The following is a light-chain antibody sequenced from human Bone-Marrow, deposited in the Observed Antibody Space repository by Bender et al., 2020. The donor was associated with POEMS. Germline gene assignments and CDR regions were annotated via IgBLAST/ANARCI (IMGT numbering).Light chain of an antibody. Sequence: QSALTQPASVSGSPGQSITISCTGTSKDVGSYDLVSWYQQPPGKAPKLIIYEGTKRPSGVSNRFSGSKSGNTASLTISGLQAEDEADYYCSSYTSSFIYVFGTGTYVTVL. CDR1: SKDVGSYDL. CDR2: EGT. V-gene: IGLV2-14*02. J-gene: IGLJ1*01. CDR3: SSYTSSFIYV.